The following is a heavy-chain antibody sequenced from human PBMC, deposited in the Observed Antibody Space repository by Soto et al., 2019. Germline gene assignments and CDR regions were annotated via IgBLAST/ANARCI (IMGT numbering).Heavy chain of an antibody. Sequence: EVQLVESGGGLVQPGGSLRLSCAASGFTVSSNYMSWVRQAPGKGLEWVAGLYSGGSTYYADSVKGRLTISRDKYKSTLYLQMNSLRAEDTAVYYCARGQGFDYWGQGTLVTVSS. CDR2: LYSGGST. J-gene: IGHJ4*02. CDR3: ARGQGFDY. V-gene: IGHV3-66*01. CDR1: GFTVSSNY.